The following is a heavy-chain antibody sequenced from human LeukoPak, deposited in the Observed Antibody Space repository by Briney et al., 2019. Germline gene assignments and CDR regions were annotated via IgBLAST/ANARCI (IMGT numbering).Heavy chain of an antibody. CDR2: IWYDGSNK. CDR3: ATGSMDV. J-gene: IGHJ6*02. Sequence: PGGSLTPSCSASGFTFSDYAIHWVRQAPGKGLEWVAVIWYDGSNKYYADSVKGRLTISRDNSKNTLYLQMNSLRAEDTAVYYCATGSMDVWGQGTTVTVSS. CDR1: GFTFSDYA. V-gene: IGHV3-33*08.